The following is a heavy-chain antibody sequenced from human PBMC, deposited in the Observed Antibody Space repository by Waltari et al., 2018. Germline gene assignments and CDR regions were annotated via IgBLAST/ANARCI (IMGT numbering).Heavy chain of an antibody. CDR3: ARHRPGIAVAGSVDY. CDR1: GGSISSSSYY. J-gene: IGHJ4*02. V-gene: IGHV4-39*01. Sequence: QLQLQESGPGLVKPSETLSLTCTVSGGSISSSSYYWGWIRQPPGKGLEWIGSIYYSGSTYYNPSVKSRVTISVDTSKNQFSLKLSSVTAADTAVYYCARHRPGIAVAGSVDYWGQGTLVTVSS. D-gene: IGHD6-19*01. CDR2: IYYSGST.